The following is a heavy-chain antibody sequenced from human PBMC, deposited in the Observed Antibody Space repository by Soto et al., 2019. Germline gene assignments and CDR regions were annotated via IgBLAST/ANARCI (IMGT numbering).Heavy chain of an antibody. Sequence: GGSLRLSCAASGFTFTSYTMNWVRQAPGKGLEWVSSISSSSDYIYYADSMKGRVTISRDNAKNSLFLDMNSLTGEDTAVYYCARARVYATGPFDLWGQGTLVTV. CDR1: GFTFTSYT. V-gene: IGHV3-21*06. J-gene: IGHJ4*02. CDR2: ISSSSDYI. D-gene: IGHD6-13*01. CDR3: ARARVYATGPFDL.